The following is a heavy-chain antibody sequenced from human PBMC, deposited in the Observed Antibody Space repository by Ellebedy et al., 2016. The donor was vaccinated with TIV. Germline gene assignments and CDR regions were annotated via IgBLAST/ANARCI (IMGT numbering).Heavy chain of an antibody. J-gene: IGHJ1*01. CDR2: IIPVLETP. CDR1: GGSFSSYV. CDR3: AADLASVGQ. V-gene: IGHV1-69*10. D-gene: IGHD1-26*01. Sequence: AASVKVSCKASGGSFSSYVISWVRQAPGQGLEWMGGIIPVLETPNYAQKFQGRRTVSADKSTNTAYMELSSPTSEDTAVYYCAADLASVGQWGQGTLVIVSS.